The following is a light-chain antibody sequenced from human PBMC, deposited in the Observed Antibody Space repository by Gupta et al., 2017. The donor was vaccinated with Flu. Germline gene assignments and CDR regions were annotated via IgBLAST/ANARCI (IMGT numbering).Light chain of an antibody. V-gene: IGKV3-15*01. CDR2: RAS. CDR3: HQYNSWKT. Sequence: EIVMTQCPATLSVSLEERATFSCRASQSVGSNFAWYQQTPGQAPRLLIHRASVRATGIPSRCSGSGYGTDFTLTISSLQSEDSAVYFCHQYNSWKTFGQGTKLEI. J-gene: IGKJ2*01. CDR1: QSVGSN.